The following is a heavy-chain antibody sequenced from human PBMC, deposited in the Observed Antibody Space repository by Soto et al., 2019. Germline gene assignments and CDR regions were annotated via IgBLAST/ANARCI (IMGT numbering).Heavy chain of an antibody. CDR1: GFTFSSYA. CDR3: AKSRYSDSSGDFYDY. Sequence: PVGSLRLSCAASGFTFSSYAMSWVRQAPGKGLEWVSAIGGSGRTTYYADSVKGRFTISRDNSNNTLFLQMNSLRAEDTAVYYCAKSRYSDSSGDFYDYWGQGTLVTVSS. CDR2: IGGSGRTT. D-gene: IGHD3-22*01. J-gene: IGHJ4*02. V-gene: IGHV3-23*01.